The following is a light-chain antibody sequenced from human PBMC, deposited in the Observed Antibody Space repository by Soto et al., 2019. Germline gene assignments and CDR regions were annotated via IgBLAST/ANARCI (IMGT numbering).Light chain of an antibody. V-gene: IGKV1-5*01. CDR3: QQYNIYPWT. Sequence: DIQLTQSPSTLSATVGDRVTITCRASQGISSWLAWWQKRPGTAPKLLIYDASSLQNWVPSRFSGSGSGTEFTLTISSLQPDDIATYYCQQYNIYPWTFGPGTKVDIK. J-gene: IGKJ1*01. CDR2: DAS. CDR1: QGISSW.